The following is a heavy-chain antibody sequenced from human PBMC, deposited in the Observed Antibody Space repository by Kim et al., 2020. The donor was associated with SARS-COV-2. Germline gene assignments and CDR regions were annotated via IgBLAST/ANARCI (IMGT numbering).Heavy chain of an antibody. V-gene: IGHV3-23*01. CDR2: ISGDGDTT. D-gene: IGHD3-16*01. J-gene: IGHJ5*02. Sequence: GGSLRLSCAASGFTFSTYAMTWVRQAPGKGLEWVSVISGDGDTTFYGDSVKGRFTVSRDNSKNTLYLQMNSLRAEDTAVFYCAEGGPLWGPIDSWGKGSL. CDR1: GFTFSTYA. CDR3: AEGGPLWGPIDS.